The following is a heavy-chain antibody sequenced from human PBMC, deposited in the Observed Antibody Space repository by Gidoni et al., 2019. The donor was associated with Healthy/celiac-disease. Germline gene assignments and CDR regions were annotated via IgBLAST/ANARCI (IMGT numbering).Heavy chain of an antibody. V-gene: IGHV1-69*06. Sequence: QVQLVQSGAEVKKPGSSVKVSCKASGGTFSSYAISWVRQAPGQGLEWMGGIIPIFGTANYAQKFQGRVTITADKSTSTAYMELSSLRSEDTAVYYCARERSDFWSVGVELGGWFDPWGQGTLVTVSS. J-gene: IGHJ5*02. CDR2: IIPIFGTA. CDR1: GGTFSSYA. D-gene: IGHD3-3*01. CDR3: ARERSDFWSVGVELGGWFDP.